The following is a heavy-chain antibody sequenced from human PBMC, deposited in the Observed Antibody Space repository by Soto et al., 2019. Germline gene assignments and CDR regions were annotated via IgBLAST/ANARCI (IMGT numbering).Heavy chain of an antibody. D-gene: IGHD5-18*01. CDR3: AGASDSTWYNWLDP. Sequence: QVQVVQSGAEVKKPGSSVKVSCKAPGGNFSSNGIRWVRQAPGQGLGLMGGIIPTFGTTNYAHKFRGRVTITADESTGTAYMELSSLRSDDTAVYYCAGASDSTWYNWLDPWGQGTLVTVSS. J-gene: IGHJ5*02. V-gene: IGHV1-69*01. CDR1: GGNFSSNG. CDR2: IIPTFGTT.